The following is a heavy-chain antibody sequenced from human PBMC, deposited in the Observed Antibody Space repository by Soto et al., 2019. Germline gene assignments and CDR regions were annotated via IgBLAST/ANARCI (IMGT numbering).Heavy chain of an antibody. D-gene: IGHD6-13*01. J-gene: IGHJ2*01. V-gene: IGHV3-23*01. CDR2: ISGSGGST. Sequence: EVQVLESGGGLVQPGGSLRLSCAASGFTFSTYAMSWVRQAPGKGLEWLSGISGSGGSTYYADSVKGRFTISRDNSKKTLFLQMSSLRAEDTAVYFCAKGGAAAGMGYFDLWGRGTLVTVSS. CDR3: AKGGAAAGMGYFDL. CDR1: GFTFSTYA.